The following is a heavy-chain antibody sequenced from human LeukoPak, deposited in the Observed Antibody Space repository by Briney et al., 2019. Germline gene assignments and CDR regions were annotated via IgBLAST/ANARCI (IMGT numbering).Heavy chain of an antibody. CDR2: IYTSGGT. J-gene: IGHJ4*02. CDR1: GDSISSYY. D-gene: IGHD6-6*01. Sequence: SETLSLTCTDSGDSISSYYWSWIRQPPGEGLEWIGYIYTSGGTNYIPSLKGRVTISIDTSKNQFSLKLSSVTAADSAVYYCARLTRLSTSPDRYYLDYWGQGTLVTASS. V-gene: IGHV4-4*09. CDR3: ARLTRLSTSPDRYYLDY.